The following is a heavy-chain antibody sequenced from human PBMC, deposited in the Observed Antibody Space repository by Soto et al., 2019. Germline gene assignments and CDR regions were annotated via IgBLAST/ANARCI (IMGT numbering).Heavy chain of an antibody. CDR1: GGSFSGYY. V-gene: IGHV4-34*01. CDR3: AARFDTTTLDY. Sequence: QVQLQQWGAGLLKPSETLSLTCAVYGGSFSGYYWSWIRQPPGKGLEWIGEINHSGSTNYNPSLKGRVTISVDTSKNQFSLKLSSVTAADTAVYYCAARFDTTTLDYWGQGTLVTVSS. D-gene: IGHD3-9*01. J-gene: IGHJ4*02. CDR2: INHSGST.